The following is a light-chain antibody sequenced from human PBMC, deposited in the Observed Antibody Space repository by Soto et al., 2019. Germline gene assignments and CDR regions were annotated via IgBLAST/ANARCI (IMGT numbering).Light chain of an antibody. CDR2: DAS. CDR1: QSGPID. V-gene: IGKV3-11*01. J-gene: IGKJ1*01. Sequence: EIALTQSPATLSLSPGERAILSCRASQSGPIDLAWYQQKPGQAPRLLIFDASKRATGIPGRFSGDGSGTDFSLTIKSPEPGDFAIDYCQQRSQWPWTFGQGTKVEIK. CDR3: QQRSQWPWT.